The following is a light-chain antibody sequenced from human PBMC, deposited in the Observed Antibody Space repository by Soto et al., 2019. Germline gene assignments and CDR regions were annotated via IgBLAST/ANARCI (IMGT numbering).Light chain of an antibody. CDR3: SSYTTRTTWV. CDR1: SSDVGAYKY. V-gene: IGLV2-14*01. Sequence: QSALTQPASVSGSPGQSITISCTGTSSDVGAYKYVSWYQQHPGKAPKLLIYEISNRPSGVSDRFSASKSGNTASLTISGLQAEDEADYYCSSYTTRTTWVFGGGTQLTVL. J-gene: IGLJ3*02. CDR2: EIS.